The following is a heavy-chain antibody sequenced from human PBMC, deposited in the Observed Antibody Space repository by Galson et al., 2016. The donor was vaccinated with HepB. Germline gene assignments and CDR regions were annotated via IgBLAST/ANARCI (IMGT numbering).Heavy chain of an antibody. CDR2: ISSSSTYI. V-gene: IGHV3-21*01. Sequence: SLRLSCAASGFTFSSYNMNWVRQAPGRGLEWVSYISSSSTYIYYTDSVKGRFTISRDNAKNSLYLQMNSLRAEDTAVYYCARDRDRSNWDFDLWGQGVRVIVSS. D-gene: IGHD1-1*01. J-gene: IGHJ4*02. CDR3: ARDRDRSNWDFDL. CDR1: GFTFSSYN.